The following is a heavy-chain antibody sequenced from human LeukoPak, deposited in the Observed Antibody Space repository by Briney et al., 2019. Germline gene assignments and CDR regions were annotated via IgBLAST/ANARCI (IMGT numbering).Heavy chain of an antibody. CDR2: ISSHGNYI. V-gene: IGHV3-21*01. Sequence: PGGSLRLSCAGSGFTFTSYSLNWVRQAPGKGLELVSCISSHGNYIYYADSVKGRFTISRDNAEKSLYLEMNSLGVEDTARYYCARGLYGSGRRSLMALWGPGTLVTVSS. CDR3: ARGLYGSGRRSLMAL. CDR1: GFTFTSYS. J-gene: IGHJ4*02. D-gene: IGHD3-10*01.